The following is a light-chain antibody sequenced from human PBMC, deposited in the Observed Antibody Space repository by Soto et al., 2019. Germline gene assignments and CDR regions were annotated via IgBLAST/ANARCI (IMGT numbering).Light chain of an antibody. J-gene: IGKJ1*01. V-gene: IGKV1-5*03. CDR3: QYYNDYCWT. Sequence: DIQLPQSPSTLSASVGDRVTITCRASPSISSWLAWYQQKPGKASNLLLHETSNLESGVPSRFSVSGSATEFTLTISSLQPDDVATYGCQYYNDYCWTFGQGTKVEIK. CDR1: PSISSW. CDR2: ETS.